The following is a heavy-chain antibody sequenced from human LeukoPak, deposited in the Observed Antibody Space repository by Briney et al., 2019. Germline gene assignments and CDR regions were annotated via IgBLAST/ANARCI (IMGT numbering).Heavy chain of an antibody. J-gene: IGHJ6*02. V-gene: IGHV4-34*01. CDR1: GGSFSGYY. CDR2: INHSGST. CDR3: AREQEQWLVDV. Sequence: SETLSLTCAVYGGSFSGYYWSWIRQPPGKGLEWIGEINHSGSTNYNPSLKSRVTISVDTSKNQFSLKLSSVTAADTAVYYCAREQEQWLVDVWGQGTTVTVSS. D-gene: IGHD6-19*01.